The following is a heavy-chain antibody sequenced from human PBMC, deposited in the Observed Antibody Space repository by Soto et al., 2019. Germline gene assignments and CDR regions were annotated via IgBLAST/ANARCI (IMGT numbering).Heavy chain of an antibody. D-gene: IGHD1-7*01. CDR3: ARVRFNWNYGNWFDP. CDR1: GYTFTGYY. Sequence: ASVKVSCKASGYTFTGYYMHWVRQAPGQGLELMGWINPNSGGTNYAQKFQGRVTMTRDTSISTAYMELSRLRSDDTAVYYCARVRFNWNYGNWFDPWGQGTLVTVSS. V-gene: IGHV1-2*02. CDR2: INPNSGGT. J-gene: IGHJ5*02.